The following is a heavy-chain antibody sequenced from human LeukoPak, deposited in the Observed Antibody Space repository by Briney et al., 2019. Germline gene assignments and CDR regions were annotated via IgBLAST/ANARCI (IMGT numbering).Heavy chain of an antibody. CDR3: ATWRSRELPLYRFDY. CDR1: GDGVSSNSAA. CDR2: TYYRSKWFS. V-gene: IGHV6-1*01. Sequence: SQTLSLTCVISGDGVSSNSAAWNWIRQSPSRGLEWLGRTYYRSKWFSDYTVSMRSRVTINPDTSKNQFSLQLNSVAPEDTAVYYCATWRSRELPLYRFDYWGQGTLVTVSS. D-gene: IGHD1-26*01. J-gene: IGHJ4*02.